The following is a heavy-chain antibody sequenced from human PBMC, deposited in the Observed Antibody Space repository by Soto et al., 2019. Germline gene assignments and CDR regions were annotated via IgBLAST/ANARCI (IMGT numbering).Heavy chain of an antibody. CDR2: IYYIGST. V-gene: IGHV4-61*01. CDR1: GGSVSSGSYY. J-gene: IGHJ6*02. Sequence: SETLSLTCTVSGGSVSSGSYYWSWIRQPPGKGMNWIGYIYYIGSTNYNPSLKSRVTISVDTSKNQFFLKLSSVTAADTAVYYCARDRGYCSSTSCSEIDGMDVWGQGTTVTVSS. D-gene: IGHD2-2*01. CDR3: ARDRGYCSSTSCSEIDGMDV.